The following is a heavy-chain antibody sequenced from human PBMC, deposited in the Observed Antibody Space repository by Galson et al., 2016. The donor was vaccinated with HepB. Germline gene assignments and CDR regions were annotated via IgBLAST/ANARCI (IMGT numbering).Heavy chain of an antibody. Sequence: SLTLSCAASGFSLSAYYMTCIRRTPGKGLEWVSYISYSGSDMNYIDSVKGRFTISRDNAKNSLYLQMNSLRAEDTGIYYCSRNPDTTGPLDIWGQGTVVIVSS. V-gene: IGHV3-11*03. CDR2: ISYSGSDM. CDR1: GFSLSAYY. J-gene: IGHJ3*02. CDR3: SRNPDTTGPLDI. D-gene: IGHD1-1*01.